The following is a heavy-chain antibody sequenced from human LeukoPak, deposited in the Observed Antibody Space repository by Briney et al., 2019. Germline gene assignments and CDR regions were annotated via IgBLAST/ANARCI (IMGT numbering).Heavy chain of an antibody. V-gene: IGHV1-2*02. CDR1: GYTFTDYY. Sequence: ASVKVSCKVSGYTFTDYYMHWVQQAPGQGLEWMGWINPNSGGTNYAQKFQGRVTMTRDTSISTAYMELSRLRSDDTAVYYCARGGVVPAAYSFDPWGQGTLVTVSS. CDR3: ARGGVVPAAYSFDP. D-gene: IGHD2-2*01. J-gene: IGHJ5*02. CDR2: INPNSGGT.